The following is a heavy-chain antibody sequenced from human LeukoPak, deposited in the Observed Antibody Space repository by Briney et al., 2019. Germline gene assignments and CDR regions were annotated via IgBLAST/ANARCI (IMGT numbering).Heavy chain of an antibody. CDR3: ARDSIVLMVYAMPNWFDP. V-gene: IGHV1-18*01. Sequence: ASVKVSCKASGYTFTSYGISCVRQAPGQGLEGMGWISVYNGNTNYAQKLPGRVTMTTDTSTSTAYMELRSLRSDDTAVYYCARDSIVLMVYAMPNWFDPWGQGTLVTVSS. CDR2: ISVYNGNT. D-gene: IGHD2-8*01. J-gene: IGHJ5*02. CDR1: GYTFTSYG.